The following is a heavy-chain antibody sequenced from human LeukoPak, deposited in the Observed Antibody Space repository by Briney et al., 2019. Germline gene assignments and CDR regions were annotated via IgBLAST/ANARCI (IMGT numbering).Heavy chain of an antibody. J-gene: IGHJ3*02. D-gene: IGHD3-10*01. Sequence: SQTLSLTCTVSGGSISTSGYYWSWIRQHPGKGLEWIGYIYYSGSTYYNPSLKSRVTISVDTSKNQFSLKLSSVTAADTAVYYCARATRITMVRADAFDIWGQGTMVTVSS. CDR3: ARATRITMVRADAFDI. CDR1: GGSISTSGYY. CDR2: IYYSGST. V-gene: IGHV4-31*03.